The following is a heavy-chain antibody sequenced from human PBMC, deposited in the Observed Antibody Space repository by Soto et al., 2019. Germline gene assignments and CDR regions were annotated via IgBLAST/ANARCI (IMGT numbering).Heavy chain of an antibody. CDR1: GYTFTSYG. V-gene: IGHV1-18*01. Sequence: ASVKVSCKASGYTFTSYGISWVRRAPGQGLEWMGWISAYNGNTNYAQKLQGRVTMTTDTSTSTAYMELRSLRSDDTAVYYCARDRLKYGEVRIEIDYWGQGTLVTGSS. J-gene: IGHJ4*02. D-gene: IGHD3-16*01. CDR2: ISAYNGNT. CDR3: ARDRLKYGEVRIEIDY.